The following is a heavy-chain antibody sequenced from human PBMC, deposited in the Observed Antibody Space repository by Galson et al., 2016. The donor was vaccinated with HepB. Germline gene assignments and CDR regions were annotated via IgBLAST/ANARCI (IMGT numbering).Heavy chain of an antibody. CDR3: ARHWGRNSRIDY. V-gene: IGHV4-59*08. CDR1: GGAMETFY. D-gene: IGHD3-16*01. Sequence: SETLSLTCSVSGGAMETFYWSWIRQSPGKGLEWIGYIYHSGTTYYNPSLKSRVTISIDTWNNKFSLKMTGMTASDTAVYYFARHWGRNSRIDYWGQGTLVTVSS. J-gene: IGHJ4*02. CDR2: IYHSGTT.